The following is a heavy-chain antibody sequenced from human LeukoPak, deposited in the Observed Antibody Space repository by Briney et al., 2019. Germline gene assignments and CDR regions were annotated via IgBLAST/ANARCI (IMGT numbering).Heavy chain of an antibody. J-gene: IGHJ6*03. V-gene: IGHV4-59*01. CDR1: GGFIISYY. Sequence: SETLSLTCTVSGGFIISYYWSWIRQPPGKGLEWIGYIYYSGSTNYNPSLKCRVTISVDTSKNQFSLKLSSVTAADTAVYYCARESKYTERYYYYYMFVWGKGATFTVSS. D-gene: IGHD1-1*01. CDR3: ARESKYTERYYYYYMFV. CDR2: IYYSGST.